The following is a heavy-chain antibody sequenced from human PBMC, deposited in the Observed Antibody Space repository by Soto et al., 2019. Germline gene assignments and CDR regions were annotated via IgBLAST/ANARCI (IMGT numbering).Heavy chain of an antibody. J-gene: IGHJ4*02. Sequence: QLQLQESGPGLVKPSETLSLTCTVSGVSISNSSYYWGWIRRPPGKGLEWIGTIYYSGITYYTPSLKSRVTISVDTSKNQFSLKLTSVTAADTAVYYCARHGSNWGQGTLVTVSS. CDR3: ARHGSN. V-gene: IGHV4-39*01. CDR2: IYYSGIT. CDR1: GVSISNSSYY.